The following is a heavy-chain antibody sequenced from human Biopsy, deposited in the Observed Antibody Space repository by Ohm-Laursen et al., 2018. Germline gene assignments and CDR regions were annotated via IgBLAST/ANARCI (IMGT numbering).Heavy chain of an antibody. Sequence: SDTLSLTCAVYGGSFSGYSWSWIRQTPGKGLGWIGEINHSGSTHYKPSLDSRVAISADTSKNQFSLNLYSVTAADTAVYFCARGLPSIAPMVRGRRTWFDPWGQGTLVTVSS. CDR1: GGSFSGYS. CDR3: ARGLPSIAPMVRGRRTWFDP. V-gene: IGHV4-34*01. D-gene: IGHD3-10*01. CDR2: INHSGST. J-gene: IGHJ5*02.